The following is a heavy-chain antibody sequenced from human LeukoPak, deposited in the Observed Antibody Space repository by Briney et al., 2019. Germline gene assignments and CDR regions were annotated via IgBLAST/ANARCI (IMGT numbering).Heavy chain of an antibody. D-gene: IGHD3-16*01. CDR3: ARGARGEYYFDY. CDR1: GGSISSGGYY. CDR2: IYYSGST. J-gene: IGHJ4*02. Sequence: SETLSLTCTVSGGSISSGGYYWSWIRQHPGKGLEWIGYIYYSGSTCYNPSLKSRVTISVDTSKNQFSLRLSSVTAADTAVYYCARGARGEYYFDYWGQGTLVTVSS. V-gene: IGHV4-31*03.